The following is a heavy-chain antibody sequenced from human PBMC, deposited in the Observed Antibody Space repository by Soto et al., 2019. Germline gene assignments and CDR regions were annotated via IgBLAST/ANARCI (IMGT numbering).Heavy chain of an antibody. CDR2: IIPIFGTA. V-gene: IGHV1-69*13. CDR3: ARDPGRYSSGHYYYYGMDV. D-gene: IGHD6-19*01. Sequence: GASVKVSCKAAGYTFTKYAVHWVRQAPGQGLEWMGGIIPIFGTANYAQKFQGRVTITADESTSTAYMELSSLRSEDTAVYYCARDPGRYSSGHYYYYGMDVWGQGTTVTVSS. CDR1: GYTFTKYA. J-gene: IGHJ6*02.